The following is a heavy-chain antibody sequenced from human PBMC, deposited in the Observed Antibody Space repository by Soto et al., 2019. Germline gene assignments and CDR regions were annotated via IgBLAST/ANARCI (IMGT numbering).Heavy chain of an antibody. CDR3: ARGQGMVATPWHVLVAHNDEANDDFDI. D-gene: IGHD5-12*01. Sequence: GASVKVSCKASGYTFTSYYMHWVRQAPGQGLEWMGIINPSGGSTSYAQKFQGRVTMTRDTSTSTVYMELSSLRSEDTAVYYCARGQGMVATPWHVLVAHNDEANDDFDIWGQGTMVTVSS. CDR2: INPSGGST. V-gene: IGHV1-46*03. CDR1: GYTFTSYY. J-gene: IGHJ3*02.